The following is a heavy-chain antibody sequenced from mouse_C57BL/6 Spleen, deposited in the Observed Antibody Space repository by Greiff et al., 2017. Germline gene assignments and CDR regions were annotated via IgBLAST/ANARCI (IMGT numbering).Heavy chain of an antibody. D-gene: IGHD5-1*01. V-gene: IGHV1-69*01. CDR1: GYTFTRYW. CDR3: ARGSNYFDY. J-gene: IGHJ2*01. CDR2: IDPSDSYT. Sequence: QVQLQQPGAELVMPGASVKLSCKASGYTFTRYWMHWVKQRPGQGLEWIGEIDPSDSYTNYNQKFKGKSTLTVDKSSSTAYMQLSSLTSEDSAVYYCARGSNYFDYWGQGTTLTVSS.